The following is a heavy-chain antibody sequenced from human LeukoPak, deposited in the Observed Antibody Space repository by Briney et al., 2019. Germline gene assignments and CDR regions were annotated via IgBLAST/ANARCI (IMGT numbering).Heavy chain of an antibody. CDR3: AKSGIGGLRGGYFDY. V-gene: IGHV3-23*01. J-gene: IGHJ4*02. Sequence: GGSLRLSCAASGFTFSYYAMSWVRQAPGKGLEWVSAISGSGGSTYYADSVKGRFTISRDNSKNTLYLQMNSLRAEGTAVYYCAKSGIGGLRGGYFDYWGQGTLVTVSS. CDR1: GFTFSYYA. D-gene: IGHD4-17*01. CDR2: ISGSGGST.